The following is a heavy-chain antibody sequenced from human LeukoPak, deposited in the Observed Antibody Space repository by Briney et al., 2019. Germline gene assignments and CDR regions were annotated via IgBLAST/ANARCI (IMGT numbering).Heavy chain of an antibody. V-gene: IGHV3-66*01. CDR1: GFTVSSNY. D-gene: IGHD3-10*01. Sequence: GGSLRLSCAASGFTVSSNYMSWVRQAPGKGLEWVSVIYSGGSTYYADSVKGRFTISRDNSKNTLHLQMNSLRAEDTAVYYCARDRALWFGEAYGMDVWGQGTTVTVSS. J-gene: IGHJ6*02. CDR2: IYSGGST. CDR3: ARDRALWFGEAYGMDV.